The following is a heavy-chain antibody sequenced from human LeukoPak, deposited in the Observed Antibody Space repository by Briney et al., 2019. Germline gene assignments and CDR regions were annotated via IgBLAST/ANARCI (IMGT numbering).Heavy chain of an antibody. CDR3: ARAPKVRLVGVPKGPFDP. D-gene: IGHD1-26*01. CDR2: ISSSSSTI. Sequence: GGSLRLSCAASGFTFSTYAMSWVRQAPGKGLEWVSYISSSSSTIYYADSVKGRFTISRDNAKNSLYLQMNSLRAEDTAVYYCARAPKVRLVGVPKGPFDPWGQGTLVTVSS. J-gene: IGHJ5*02. V-gene: IGHV3-48*04. CDR1: GFTFSTYA.